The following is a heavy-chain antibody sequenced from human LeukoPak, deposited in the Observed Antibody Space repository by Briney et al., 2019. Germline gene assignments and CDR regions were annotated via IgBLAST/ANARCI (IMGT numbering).Heavy chain of an antibody. Sequence: ASVKVSCKASGYTFTGYSMHWVRQAPGQGLEWMGWINPNSGGTKYAQKYQGRVTMTRDTSISTAYMELSRLRSDDTAVYYCARSPDILTGENFDYWGQGTLVTVSS. CDR1: GYTFTGYS. CDR2: INPNSGGT. D-gene: IGHD3-9*01. V-gene: IGHV1-2*02. CDR3: ARSPDILTGENFDY. J-gene: IGHJ4*02.